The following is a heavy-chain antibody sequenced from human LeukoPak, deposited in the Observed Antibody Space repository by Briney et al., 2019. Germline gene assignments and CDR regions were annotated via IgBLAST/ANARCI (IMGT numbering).Heavy chain of an antibody. D-gene: IGHD3-3*01. CDR1: GYTFTGYY. V-gene: IGHV1-2*02. CDR2: INPNSGGT. CDR3: ARKEWRLWTLRHFDY. Sequence: ASVKVSCKASGYTFTGYYMHWVRQAPGQGLEWMGWINPNSGGTNYAQKFQGRVTMTRDTSISTAYMELSRLRSDDTAVYYCARKEWRLWTLRHFDYWGQGTLVTVSS. J-gene: IGHJ4*02.